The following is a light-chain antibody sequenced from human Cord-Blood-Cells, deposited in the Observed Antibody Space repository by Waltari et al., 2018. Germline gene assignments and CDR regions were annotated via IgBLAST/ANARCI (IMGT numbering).Light chain of an antibody. CDR3: QQYDNLPRA. V-gene: IGKV1-33*01. Sequence: DIQMTQSPSSLSASVGDRVTITCQASQDISNYLNWYQQKPGKAPKLLIYDASNLETGVPSRFSGSGSGTDFTFTISSLQPEDIATYHCQQYDNLPRAFGGGTKVEIK. CDR1: QDISNY. J-gene: IGKJ4*01. CDR2: DAS.